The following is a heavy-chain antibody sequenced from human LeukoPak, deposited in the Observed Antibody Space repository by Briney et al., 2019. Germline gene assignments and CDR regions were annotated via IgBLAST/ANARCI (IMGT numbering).Heavy chain of an antibody. V-gene: IGHV4-4*07. J-gene: IGHJ3*02. CDR2: IYTSGST. CDR3: ARDGLLWFGELSAAFDI. D-gene: IGHD3-10*01. Sequence: PSETLSLTCTVSGGSISSYYWSLIRQPAGKGLEWIGRIYTSGSTNYNPSLKSRVTMSVDTSKNQFSLKLSSVTAADTAVYYCARDGLLWFGELSAAFDIWGQGTMVTVPS. CDR1: GGSISSYY.